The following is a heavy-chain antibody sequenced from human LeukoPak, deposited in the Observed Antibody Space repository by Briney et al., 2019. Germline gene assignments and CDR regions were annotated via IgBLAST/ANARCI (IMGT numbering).Heavy chain of an antibody. J-gene: IGHJ5*02. D-gene: IGHD4-17*01. V-gene: IGHV3-21*01. CDR1: GFTFSSYS. Sequence: PGGSLRLSCAASGFTFSSYSMNWVRQAPGKGLEWVSSISSSSSYIYYADSVKGRFTISRDNAKNSLYLQMNSLRAEDTAVYYCARWGDYGDYVLDPWGQGTLVTVSS. CDR2: ISSSSSYI. CDR3: ARWGDYGDYVLDP.